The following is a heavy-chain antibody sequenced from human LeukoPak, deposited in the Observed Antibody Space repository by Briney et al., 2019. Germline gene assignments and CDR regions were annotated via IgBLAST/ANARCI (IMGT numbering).Heavy chain of an antibody. CDR2: FYYSGST. CDR3: ARRGPQTDYYYGMDV. D-gene: IGHD1-1*01. V-gene: IGHV4-39*01. CDR1: GGSISSSSYY. Sequence: PSETLSLTCTVSGGSISSSSYYWGWIRQPPGKGLEWICSFYYSGSTYYNPSLKSRVTISVDTSKSQFSLKLSSVTAADTAVYYCARRGPQTDYYYGMDVWGQGTTVTVSS. J-gene: IGHJ6*02.